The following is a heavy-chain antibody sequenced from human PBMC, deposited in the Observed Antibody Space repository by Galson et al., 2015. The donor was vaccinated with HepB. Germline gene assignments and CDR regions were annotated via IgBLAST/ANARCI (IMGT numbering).Heavy chain of an antibody. CDR2: INPSGGST. CDR1: GYTFTSYY. J-gene: IGHJ6*02. Sequence: SVKVSCKASGYTFTSYYMHWVRQAPGQGLEWMGIINPSGGSTSYAQKFQGRVTMTRDTSTSTVYMELSSLRSEDTAVYYCAREGGADNWNDHGSGMDVWGQGTTVTVSS. D-gene: IGHD1-1*01. V-gene: IGHV1-46*01. CDR3: AREGGADNWNDHGSGMDV.